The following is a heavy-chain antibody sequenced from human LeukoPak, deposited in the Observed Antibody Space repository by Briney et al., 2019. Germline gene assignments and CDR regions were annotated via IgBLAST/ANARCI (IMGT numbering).Heavy chain of an antibody. Sequence: PGGSLRLSCAASGFTFSTYSMNWVRQAPGKGLEWVSFISSSSSYIYYADSVKGRFTISRDNAKDSLYLKMNSLRAEDTAVYYCARDRGSREGYKPYLDSWGQGTLVTVSS. V-gene: IGHV3-21*01. CDR2: ISSSSSYI. CDR3: ARDRGSREGYKPYLDS. D-gene: IGHD5-24*01. CDR1: GFTFSTYS. J-gene: IGHJ4*02.